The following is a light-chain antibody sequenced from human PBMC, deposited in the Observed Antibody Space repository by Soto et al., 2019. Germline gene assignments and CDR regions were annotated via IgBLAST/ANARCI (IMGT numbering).Light chain of an antibody. V-gene: IGKV3-11*01. CDR2: DAS. Sequence: EIVLTQSPTTLSLSPGARATLSCRASQSLSSSLAWYRHQPGQAPRLLIYDASSRATGIPGRFSGSGSGTHFTLTISSLQPEDFGVYYCQHRSNWPSVTFGGGTKVEIK. CDR3: QHRSNWPSVT. J-gene: IGKJ4*01. CDR1: QSLSSS.